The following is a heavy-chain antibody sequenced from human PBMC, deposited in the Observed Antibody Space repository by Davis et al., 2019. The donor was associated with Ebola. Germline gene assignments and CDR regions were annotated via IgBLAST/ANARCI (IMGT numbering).Heavy chain of an antibody. Sequence: GESLKISCGISGFSLSSYSMNWVRQAPGTGLEWVAYIRSYGDTIHYADSVKGRFTISRDTAKNSLYLQMNSLRDEDTAMYYCARDPHALDMWGQGTMVTVSS. CDR3: ARDPHALDM. CDR2: IRSYGDTI. V-gene: IGHV3-48*02. CDR1: GFSLSSYS. J-gene: IGHJ3*02.